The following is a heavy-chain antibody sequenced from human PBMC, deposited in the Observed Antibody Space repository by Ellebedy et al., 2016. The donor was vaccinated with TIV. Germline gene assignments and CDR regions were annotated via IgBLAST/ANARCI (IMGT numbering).Heavy chain of an antibody. CDR3: ARGKDSGNYVGWFDP. CDR2: ILPIPPTP. V-gene: IGHV1-69*13. J-gene: IGHJ5*02. CDR1: GGTFTTYT. Sequence: ASVKVSCKASGGTFTTYTVTWVRQAPGQGLEWVGGILPIPPTPNYAQKFQGRVTITADESANTAYMELSSLSSEDTAVYYCARGKDSGNYVGWFDPWGQGTLVTVSS. D-gene: IGHD4-11*01.